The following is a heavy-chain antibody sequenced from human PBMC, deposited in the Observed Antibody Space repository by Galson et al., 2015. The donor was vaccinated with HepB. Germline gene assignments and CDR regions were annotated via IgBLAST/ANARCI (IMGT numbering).Heavy chain of an antibody. J-gene: IGHJ3*02. V-gene: IGHV3-48*04. Sequence: SLRLSCAASGFTFTTYNMNWVRQAPGKGLEWVSYISSSSRTIYYADSVKGRFTISRDNAKNSLYLQVNSLRAEDTAVYYCARGGSIVVGPGAFDIWGQGTMVTVSS. CDR1: GFTFTTYN. CDR3: ARGGSIVVGPGAFDI. CDR2: ISSSSRTI. D-gene: IGHD2-21*01.